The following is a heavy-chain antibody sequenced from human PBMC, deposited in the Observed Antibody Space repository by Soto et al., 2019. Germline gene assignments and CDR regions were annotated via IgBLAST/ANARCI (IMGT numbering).Heavy chain of an antibody. D-gene: IGHD2-15*01. Sequence: SETLSLTCAVSSGSIRSSNWWSWVRQPPGKGLEGSGEIDHIGSTNYNPSVNSRVTISVDRSKNQVSLKLSSVTAADTAVYYCASDFGGRGYMDVWGKGTTVTVSS. V-gene: IGHV4-4*02. CDR1: SGSIRSSNW. J-gene: IGHJ6*03. CDR2: IDHIGST. CDR3: ASDFGGRGYMDV.